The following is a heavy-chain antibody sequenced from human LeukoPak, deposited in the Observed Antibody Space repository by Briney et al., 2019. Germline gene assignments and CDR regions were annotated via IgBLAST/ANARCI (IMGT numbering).Heavy chain of an antibody. D-gene: IGHD5-18*01. CDR3: AGDRGYTYGHPFDY. V-gene: IGHV3-33*01. Sequence: GRSLRLSCVASGFTFSTSVMHWVRQAPGKGLEWVALIWHDGSNKYYADSVKDRFTISRDNSKNTLYLQMNSLRAEDTAVYYCAGDRGYTYGHPFDYWGQGTLVTVSS. CDR1: GFTFSTSV. CDR2: IWHDGSNK. J-gene: IGHJ4*02.